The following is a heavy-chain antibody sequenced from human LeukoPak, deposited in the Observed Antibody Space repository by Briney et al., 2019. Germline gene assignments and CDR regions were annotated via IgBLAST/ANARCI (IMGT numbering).Heavy chain of an antibody. Sequence: PGGSLRLSCAGSGFTFSSYWMSWVRQAPGKGVEGVAKIKQDGSEKYYVDSVKGRFSISRDNARNSVSLQMNSLRDEDTAVYYCARVQWDQPTRYYFCMDVWGKGTTVTVSS. CDR1: GFTFSSYW. J-gene: IGHJ6*03. V-gene: IGHV3-7*01. CDR2: IKQDGSEK. CDR3: ARVQWDQPTRYYFCMDV. D-gene: IGHD1-1*01.